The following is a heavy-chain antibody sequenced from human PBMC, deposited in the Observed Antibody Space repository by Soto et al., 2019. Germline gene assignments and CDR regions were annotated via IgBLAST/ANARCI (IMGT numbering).Heavy chain of an antibody. J-gene: IGHJ6*02. V-gene: IGHV1-69*13. CDR3: AGITIFGVVIPSANYYYYYGMDV. CDR1: GGTFSSYS. D-gene: IGHD3-3*01. CDR2: ITPIFGTA. Sequence: ASVKVSCKASGGTFSSYSISWVRQAPGQGLEWMGGITPIFGTANYAQKFQGRVTITADESTSTAYMELSSLRSEDTAVYYCAGITIFGVVIPSANYYYYYGMDVWGQGTTVTVSS.